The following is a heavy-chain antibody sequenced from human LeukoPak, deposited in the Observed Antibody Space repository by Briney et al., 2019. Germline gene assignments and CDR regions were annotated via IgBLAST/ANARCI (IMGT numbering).Heavy chain of an antibody. CDR2: IIPIFGTA. CDR3: ARDQRDSSGWYPNAFDI. D-gene: IGHD6-19*01. CDR1: GGTFSSYA. Sequence: EASVKVSCKASGGTFSSYAISWVRQAPGQGLEWMGRIIPIFGTANYAQKFQGRVTITTDESTSTAYMELSSLRSEDTAVYYCARDQRDSSGWYPNAFDIWGQGTMVTVSS. J-gene: IGHJ3*02. V-gene: IGHV1-69*05.